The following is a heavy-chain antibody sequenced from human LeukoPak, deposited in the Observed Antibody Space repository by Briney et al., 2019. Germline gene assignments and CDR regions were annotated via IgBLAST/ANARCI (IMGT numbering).Heavy chain of an antibody. Sequence: SVKVSCKTSGYTFPSFGITWIRQVPGQGLEWMGGIIPIFGTANYAQKFQGRVTITADESTSTAYMELSSLRSEDTAVYYCARDAVAGTEYYFDYWGQGTLVTVSS. V-gene: IGHV1-69*13. CDR2: IIPIFGTA. CDR3: ARDAVAGTEYYFDY. J-gene: IGHJ4*02. D-gene: IGHD6-19*01. CDR1: GYTFPSFG.